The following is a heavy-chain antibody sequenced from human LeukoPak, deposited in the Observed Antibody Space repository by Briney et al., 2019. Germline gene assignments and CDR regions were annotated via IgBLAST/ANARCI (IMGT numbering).Heavy chain of an antibody. J-gene: IGHJ4*02. D-gene: IGHD3-22*01. V-gene: IGHV3-74*01. CDR3: ARSVYDSGGYYRVLDY. Sequence: GGSLRLSCAASGFTLSSYWMHWVRQAPGKGLVWVSRIDSDGSTTSYADSVKGRFTISRDNAKNTLFLQMNSLRAEDTAAYYCARSVYDSGGYYRVLDYWGQGTLVTVSS. CDR1: GFTLSSYW. CDR2: IDSDGSTT.